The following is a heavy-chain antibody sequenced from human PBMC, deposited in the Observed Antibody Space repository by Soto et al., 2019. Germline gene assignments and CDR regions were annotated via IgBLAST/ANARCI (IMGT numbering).Heavy chain of an antibody. CDR1: GGSINRDW. CDR2: IHHSGST. J-gene: IGHJ4*02. V-gene: IGHV4-4*02. CDR3: ATYYGGSGYRFDY. Sequence: QVQLQESGPGLVKPSGTLSLTCAVSGGSINRDWWSWVRQPPGKGLEWIGEIHHSGSTNYNPSLKSRVTMSVDKSKNQFFLKLSSVTAADTAVYYCATYYGGSGYRFDYWGQGALVTVSS. D-gene: IGHD3-22*01.